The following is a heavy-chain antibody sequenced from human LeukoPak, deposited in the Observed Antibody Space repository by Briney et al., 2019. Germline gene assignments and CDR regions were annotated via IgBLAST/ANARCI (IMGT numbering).Heavy chain of an antibody. V-gene: IGHV4-34*01. J-gene: IGHJ4*02. CDR3: ARLGPGWGLYYFDY. Sequence: PSETLSLTCAVYGGSFSGYYGSWIRQPPGKGLEWIGEINHSGSTNYNPSLKSRVTISVDTSKNQFSLKLSSVTAADTAVDYCARLGPGWGLYYFDYWGQATLVTVSS. CDR2: INHSGST. CDR1: GGSFSGYY. D-gene: IGHD2-21*01.